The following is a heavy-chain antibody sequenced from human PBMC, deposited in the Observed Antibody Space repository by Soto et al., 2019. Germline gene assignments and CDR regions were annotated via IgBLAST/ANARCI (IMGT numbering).Heavy chain of an antibody. CDR2: IIPIFGTA. J-gene: IGHJ3*02. CDR1: AGTFSSYA. V-gene: IGHV1-69*13. Sequence: SVKVSCKASAGTFSSYAISWVRQAPGQGLEWMGGIIPIFGTANYAQKFQGRVTITADESTSTAYMGLSSLRSEDTAVYYCARGTLYYYDSSGYPPFDIWGQGTMVTVSS. D-gene: IGHD3-22*01. CDR3: ARGTLYYYDSSGYPPFDI.